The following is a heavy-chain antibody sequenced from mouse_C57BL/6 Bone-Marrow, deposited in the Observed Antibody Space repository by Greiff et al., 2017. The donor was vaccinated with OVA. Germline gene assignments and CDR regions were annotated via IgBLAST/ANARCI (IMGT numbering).Heavy chain of an antibody. D-gene: IGHD1-1*01. CDR2: IHPNSGST. Sequence: QVQLKQPGAELVKPGASVKLSCKASGYTFTSYWMHWVKQRPGQGLEWIGMIHPNSGSTNYNEKFKSKATLTVDKSSSTAYMQLSSLTSEDSAVYYCAFDYYGSSSYYFDYWGQGTTLTVSS. CDR3: AFDYYGSSSYYFDY. V-gene: IGHV1-64*01. J-gene: IGHJ2*01. CDR1: GYTFTSYW.